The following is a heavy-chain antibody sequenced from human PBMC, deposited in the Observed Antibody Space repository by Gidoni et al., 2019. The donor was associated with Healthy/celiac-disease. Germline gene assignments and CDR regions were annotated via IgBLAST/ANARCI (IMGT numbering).Heavy chain of an antibody. CDR2: ISSSSSYI. CDR3: ARAFLSFDGYNYGGDAFDI. Sequence: EVQLVESGGGLVKPGGSLRLSCAASGFTFSSYSMNWVRQAPGKGLEWVSSISSSSSYIYYADSVKGRFTISRDNAKNSLYLQMNSLRAEDTAVYYCARAFLSFDGYNYGGDAFDIWGQGTMVTVSS. V-gene: IGHV3-21*01. CDR1: GFTFSSYS. J-gene: IGHJ3*02. D-gene: IGHD5-12*01.